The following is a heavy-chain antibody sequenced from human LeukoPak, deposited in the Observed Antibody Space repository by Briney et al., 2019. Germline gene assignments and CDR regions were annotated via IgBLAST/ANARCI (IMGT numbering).Heavy chain of an antibody. CDR3: TRESGRGTFDL. J-gene: IGHJ3*01. CDR2: VSHSETT. CDR1: GASISATNW. Sequence: SETLSVNCDVSGASISATNWWTWVRLPPGKGLEWIGEVSHSETTNYSPSLTGRVRLSVDRATNQFSLRLTSVTAADTAVYYCTRESGRGTFDLWGQGTMVTVSS. D-gene: IGHD3-10*01. V-gene: IGHV4/OR15-8*01.